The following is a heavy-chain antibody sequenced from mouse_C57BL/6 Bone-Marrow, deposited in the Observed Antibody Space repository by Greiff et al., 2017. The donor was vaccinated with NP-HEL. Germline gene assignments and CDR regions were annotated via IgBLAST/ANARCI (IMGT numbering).Heavy chain of an antibody. Sequence: EVQLVESGGGLVKPGGSLKLSCAASGFTFSDYGMHWVRQAPEKGLEWVAYISSGSSTIYYADTVKGRFTISRDNAKNTLFLQMTSLRSEDTAMYYCARGGSNYEKIYLDYWGQGTTLTVSS. V-gene: IGHV5-17*01. CDR2: ISSGSSTI. J-gene: IGHJ2*01. D-gene: IGHD2-5*01. CDR1: GFTFSDYG. CDR3: ARGGSNYEKIYLDY.